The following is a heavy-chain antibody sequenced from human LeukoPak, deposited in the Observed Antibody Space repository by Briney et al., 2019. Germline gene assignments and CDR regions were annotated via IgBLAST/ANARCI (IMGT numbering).Heavy chain of an antibody. Sequence: PGGSLRLPCAASGFTVSSNYMSWVRQAPGKGLEWVSVIYSGGSTYYADSVKGRFTISRDNSKNTLYLQMNSLRAEDTAVYYCASESQWLDLDYWGQGTLVTVSS. CDR3: ASESQWLDLDY. J-gene: IGHJ4*02. CDR1: GFTVSSNY. CDR2: IYSGGST. V-gene: IGHV3-53*01. D-gene: IGHD6-19*01.